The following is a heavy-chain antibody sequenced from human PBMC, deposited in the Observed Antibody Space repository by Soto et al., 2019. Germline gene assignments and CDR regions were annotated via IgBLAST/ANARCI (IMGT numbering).Heavy chain of an antibody. J-gene: IGHJ4*02. CDR2: INHSGST. V-gene: IGHV4-34*01. CDR1: GGSFSGYY. CDR3: ARVAHITVVDLDQQKTYYCDY. Sequence: PSETLSLTCAVYGGSFSGYYCSWIRQPPGKGLEWIGEINHSGSTNYNPSLKSRVTISVDTSKNQFSLKLSSVTAADTAVYFCARVAHITVVDLDQQKTYYCDYWGQVTLVT. D-gene: IGHD3-3*01.